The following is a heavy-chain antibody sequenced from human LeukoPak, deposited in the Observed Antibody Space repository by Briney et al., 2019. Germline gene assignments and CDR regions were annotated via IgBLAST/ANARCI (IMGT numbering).Heavy chain of an antibody. CDR1: GGSTCSDN. J-gene: IGHJ5*02. V-gene: IGHV4-59*01. CDR2: IYYSGST. Sequence: PSERLSDTCTLPGGSTCSDNGRWIREPPGKAVEGIGYIYYSGSTNYNPSLKSRVTISVDTSKNQFSLKLSSVTAADTAVYYCARDIGSSGLDNWFDPWGQGTLVTVSS. CDR3: ARDIGSSGLDNWFDP. D-gene: IGHD3-22*01.